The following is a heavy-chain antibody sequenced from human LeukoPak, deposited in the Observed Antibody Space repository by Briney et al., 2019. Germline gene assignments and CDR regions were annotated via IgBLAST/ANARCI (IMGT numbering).Heavy chain of an antibody. CDR3: ARDLEDIVVVPAAVGWFDP. D-gene: IGHD2-2*01. CDR1: GYTFTSHY. V-gene: IGHV1-46*01. J-gene: IGHJ5*02. CDR2: INPSGGST. Sequence: ASVKVSCKASGYTFTSHYMHWVRQAPGQGLEWMGIINPSGGSTSYAQKFQGRVTMTRDTSTSTVYMELSSLRSEDTAVYYCARDLEDIVVVPAAVGWFDPWGQGTLVTVSS.